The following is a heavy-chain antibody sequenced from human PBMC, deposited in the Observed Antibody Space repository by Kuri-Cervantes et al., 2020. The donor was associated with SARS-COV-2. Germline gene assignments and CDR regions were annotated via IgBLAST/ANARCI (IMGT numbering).Heavy chain of an antibody. J-gene: IGHJ4*02. CDR1: GYTFTGYY. Sequence: ASVKVSCKASGYTFTGYYMRWVRQAPGQGLEWMGWINPNSGGTNYAQKFQGRVTMTRDTSISTAYMELSRLRSDDTAVYYCAREGYSSSSGRVDYWGQGTLVTVSS. V-gene: IGHV1-2*02. CDR3: AREGYSSSSGRVDY. CDR2: INPNSGGT. D-gene: IGHD6-6*01.